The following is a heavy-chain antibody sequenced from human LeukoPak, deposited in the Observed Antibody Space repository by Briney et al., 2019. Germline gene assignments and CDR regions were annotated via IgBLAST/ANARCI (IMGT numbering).Heavy chain of an antibody. CDR2: IKQDGGEQ. D-gene: IGHD2-2*01. Sequence: GGSLRLSCAASGFTFSHYWMTWVRQAPGKGLEWVANIKQDGGEQYYVDSVKGRFTISRDNAKNSLYLQMNSLRVEDTAVYYCARDRCSSTGCFYDYWGQGTLVTVSS. V-gene: IGHV3-7*01. CDR1: GFTFSHYW. J-gene: IGHJ4*02. CDR3: ARDRCSSTGCFYDY.